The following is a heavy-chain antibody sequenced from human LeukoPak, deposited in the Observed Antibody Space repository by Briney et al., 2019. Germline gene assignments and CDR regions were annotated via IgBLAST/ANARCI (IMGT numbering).Heavy chain of an antibody. J-gene: IGHJ4*02. CDR2: ISGSGGST. Sequence: QPGGSLRLSCAASGFTFRSYAMSWVRQAPGKGLEWVSAISGSGGSTYYADSVKGRFTISRDNSKNTLYLQMNSLRAEDTAVYYCAKEITMIVVVTDDYWGQGTLVTVSS. CDR3: AKEITMIVVVTDDY. V-gene: IGHV3-23*01. CDR1: GFTFRSYA. D-gene: IGHD3-22*01.